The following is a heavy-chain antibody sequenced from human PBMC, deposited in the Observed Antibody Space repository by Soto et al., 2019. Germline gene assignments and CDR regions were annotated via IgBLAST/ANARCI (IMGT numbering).Heavy chain of an antibody. CDR1: GGTFSSYT. D-gene: IGHD4-17*01. CDR3: ARLLSPATVTTESYYYYMDV. Sequence: GASVKVAWKGAGGTFSSYTISWVRQAPGQGLEWMGRIIPILGIANYAQKFQGRVTITADKSTSTAYMELSSLRSEDTAVYYCARLLSPATVTTESYYYYMDVWGKGTTVTVSS. J-gene: IGHJ6*03. CDR2: IIPILGIA. V-gene: IGHV1-69*02.